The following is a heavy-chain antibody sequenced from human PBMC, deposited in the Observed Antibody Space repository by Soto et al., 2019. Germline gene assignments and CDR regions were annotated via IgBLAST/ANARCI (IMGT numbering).Heavy chain of an antibody. Sequence: EVQLVESGGGLVQPGGSLRLSCAASGFTFSSYWMHWVRQAPGKGLVWVSRINSDGSSTSYADSVKGRFTISRDNSKNTLYLQMNSLRAEDTAVYYCAVAVAGPTAIGYWGQGTLVTVSS. D-gene: IGHD6-19*01. CDR2: INSDGSST. CDR1: GFTFSSYW. CDR3: AVAVAGPTAIGY. J-gene: IGHJ4*02. V-gene: IGHV3-74*01.